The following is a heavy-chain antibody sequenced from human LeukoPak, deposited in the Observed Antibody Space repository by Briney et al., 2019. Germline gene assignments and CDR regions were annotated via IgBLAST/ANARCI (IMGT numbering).Heavy chain of an antibody. J-gene: IGHJ4*02. Sequence: PGGSLRLSCAASGFTFDDYAMHWVRQAPGKGLEWVSLISGDGGSTYYADSVKGRFTISRDNSKTSLYLQMNSLRTEDTALYYCAKVGKGSSYFDYWGQGTLVTVSS. V-gene: IGHV3-43*02. CDR1: GFTFDDYA. D-gene: IGHD2-15*01. CDR3: AKVGKGSSYFDY. CDR2: ISGDGGST.